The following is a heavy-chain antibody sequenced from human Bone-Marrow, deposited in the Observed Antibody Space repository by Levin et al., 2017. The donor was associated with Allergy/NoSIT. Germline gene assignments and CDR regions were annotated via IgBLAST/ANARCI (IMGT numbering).Heavy chain of an antibody. J-gene: IGHJ4*02. D-gene: IGHD5-12*01. CDR2: ISYDGSNK. CDR1: GFTFSSYA. V-gene: IGHV3-30-3*01. CDR3: ARPHHIVATRSYYFDY. Sequence: GGSLRLSCAASGFTFSSYAMHWVRQAPGKGLEWVAVISYDGSNKYYADSVKGRFTISRDNSKNTLYLQMNSLRAEDTAVYYCARPHHIVATRSYYFDYWGQGTLVTVSS.